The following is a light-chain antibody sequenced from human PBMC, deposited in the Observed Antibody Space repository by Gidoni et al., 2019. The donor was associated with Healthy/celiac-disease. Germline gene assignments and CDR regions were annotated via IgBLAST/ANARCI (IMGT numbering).Light chain of an antibody. Sequence: EFVLTQSPGTLSLSPGERATLTCRASQSVSSSYLAWYQQKPNQAPRLLIYGATSRTTGIPDRSSSSGSRADFTLTISRLEAEDVAEYCYQKYSSSLTFGGGTKVEIK. V-gene: IGKV3-20*01. CDR1: QSVSSSY. CDR3: QKYSSSLT. CDR2: GAT. J-gene: IGKJ4*01.